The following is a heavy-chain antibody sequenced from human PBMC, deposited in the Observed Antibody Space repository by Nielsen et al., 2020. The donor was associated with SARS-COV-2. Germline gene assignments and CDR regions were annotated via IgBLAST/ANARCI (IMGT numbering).Heavy chain of an antibody. CDR2: ISYDGSNK. Sequence: GGSLRLSCAASGFTFSSYGMQWVRQAPGKGLEWVAVISYDGSNKYYADSVKGRFTISRDNSKNTLYLQMNSLRAEDTAVYYCAKDTRLYYSYGMDVWGQGTTVTVSS. CDR1: GFTFSSYG. J-gene: IGHJ6*02. CDR3: AKDTRLYYSYGMDV. V-gene: IGHV3-30*18.